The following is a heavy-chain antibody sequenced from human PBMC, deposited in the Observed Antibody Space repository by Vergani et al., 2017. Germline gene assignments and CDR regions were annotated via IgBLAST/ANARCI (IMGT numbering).Heavy chain of an antibody. J-gene: IGHJ4*02. Sequence: QVQVVQSGAEVKKSGASVKVSCKTSGYTFSNHYMHWVRQAPGQGPDWMGIINPSGGHTNYAQKFQGRVTMTRDTSTSTVYMELSSLRSEDTAIYYCARGDYGILTGYRYWGQGTLVTVSA. D-gene: IGHD3-9*01. CDR1: GYTFSNHY. CDR3: ARGDYGILTGYRY. CDR2: INPSGGHT. V-gene: IGHV1-46*03.